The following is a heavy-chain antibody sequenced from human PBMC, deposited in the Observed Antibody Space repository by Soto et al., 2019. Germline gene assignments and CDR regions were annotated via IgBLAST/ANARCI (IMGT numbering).Heavy chain of an antibody. D-gene: IGHD2-15*01. V-gene: IGHV4-59*08. Sequence: SETLSLTCTVSGGSISSYYWSWIRQPPGKGLEWIGYIYYSGSTNYNPSLKSRVTISVDTSKNHFSLKLSSVTAADTAVDYCARLPPYCSGGSCYSLLTFDIWGQGTMVTVSS. CDR2: IYYSGST. J-gene: IGHJ3*02. CDR3: ARLPPYCSGGSCYSLLTFDI. CDR1: GGSISSYY.